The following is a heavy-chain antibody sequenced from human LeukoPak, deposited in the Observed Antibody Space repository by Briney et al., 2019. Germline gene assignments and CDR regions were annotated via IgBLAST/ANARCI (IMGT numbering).Heavy chain of an antibody. J-gene: IGHJ4*02. CDR3: AGWLQSDPYFDY. V-gene: IGHV4-59*01. D-gene: IGHD5-24*01. Sequence: SETLSLSCTVSGGSISSYYWSWIRQPPGKGLEWIGYIYYSGSTNYNPSLKSRVTISVDTSKNQFSLKLSSVTAADTAVYYCAGWLQSDPYFDYWGQGTLVTVSS. CDR2: IYYSGST. CDR1: GGSISSYY.